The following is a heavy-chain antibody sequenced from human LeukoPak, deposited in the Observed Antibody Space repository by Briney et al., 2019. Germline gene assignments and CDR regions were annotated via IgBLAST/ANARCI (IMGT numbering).Heavy chain of an antibody. D-gene: IGHD2-2*01. CDR2: IRSKANSYTT. J-gene: IGHJ6*03. CDR3: TSPTHGVDYYYYMDV. Sequence: GGSLRLSCAASGFTFSGYAMHWVRQASGKGLEWVGRIRSKANSYTTAYAASVKGRFTISRGDSKNTAYLQMNSLKTEDTAVYYYTSPTHGVDYYYYMDVWGKGTTVTVSS. V-gene: IGHV3-73*01. CDR1: GFTFSGYA.